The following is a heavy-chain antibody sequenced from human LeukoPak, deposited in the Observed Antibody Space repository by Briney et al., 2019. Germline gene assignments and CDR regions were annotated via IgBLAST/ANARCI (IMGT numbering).Heavy chain of an antibody. Sequence: SQTLSLTCAVSGVSISSGGYSWSWIRQPPGKGLEWIAYIYHSGSTYYNPSLKSRVTISVDRSKNQVSLKLSSVTAADTAVYYCARVRRSCSGGSCHHWFDPWGQGTLVTVSS. CDR2: IYHSGST. CDR1: GVSISSGGYS. V-gene: IGHV4-30-2*01. CDR3: ARVRRSCSGGSCHHWFDP. D-gene: IGHD2-15*01. J-gene: IGHJ5*02.